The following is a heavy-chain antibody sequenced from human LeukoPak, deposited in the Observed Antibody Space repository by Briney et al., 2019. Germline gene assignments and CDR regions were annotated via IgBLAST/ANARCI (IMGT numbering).Heavy chain of an antibody. V-gene: IGHV3-30*18. CDR2: ISYDGSNK. D-gene: IGHD3-16*01. Sequence: PGGSLRLSCAASGFTFSSYGMHWVRQAPGKGLEWVAVISYDGSNKYYADSVKGRFTISRDNSKNTLYLQMNSLRAEDTAVYYCAKDGGERGTALDYYYGMDVWGQGTTVTVSS. J-gene: IGHJ6*02. CDR3: AKDGGERGTALDYYYGMDV. CDR1: GFTFSSYG.